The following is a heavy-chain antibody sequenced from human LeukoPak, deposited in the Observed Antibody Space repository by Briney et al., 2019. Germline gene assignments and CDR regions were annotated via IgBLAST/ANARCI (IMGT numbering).Heavy chain of an antibody. V-gene: IGHV3-23*01. CDR1: GFTFCMYA. Sequence: GCLRLSRAAPGFTFCMYATSWGRDRPGGGVGRGLAICGSGGSTYYADSVKGRFTISRDNSKNTLYLQMNSLRAEDTAVYYCAKVARGYCTNGVCPGDYFDYWGQGTLVTVSS. D-gene: IGHD2-8*01. J-gene: IGHJ4*02. CDR3: AKVARGYCTNGVCPGDYFDY. CDR2: ICGSGGST.